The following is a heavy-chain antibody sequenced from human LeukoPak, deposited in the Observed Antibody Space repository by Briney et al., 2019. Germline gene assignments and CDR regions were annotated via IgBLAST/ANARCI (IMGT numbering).Heavy chain of an antibody. CDR1: GYSISSGYY. CDR3: TRGLAAAYDYNWFDS. J-gene: IGHJ5*01. D-gene: IGHD5-12*01. V-gene: IGHV4-4*07. Sequence: PSETLSLTCTVSGYSISSGYYWTWIRQPAGKGLEWIGRINASGTTRYNPSLKSRLAMSVDTSKNQFSLKLTSVTAADTAVYFCTRGLAAAYDYNWFDSWGQGTLVTVSS. CDR2: INASGTT.